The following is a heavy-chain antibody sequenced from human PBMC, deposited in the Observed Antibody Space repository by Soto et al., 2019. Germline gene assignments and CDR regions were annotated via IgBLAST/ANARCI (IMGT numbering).Heavy chain of an antibody. CDR2: TSFDGSNR. CDR3: VRDTDPVDYGPGSYRFDY. J-gene: IGHJ4*02. V-gene: IGHV3-30-3*01. CDR1: GFTFSNYA. Sequence: GGSLRLSCAASGFTFSNYALHWVRQAPGKGLEWVAITSFDGSNRYYGDAVRGRFTISRDNSKKTLYLQMNSLTTEDTGVYYCVRDTDPVDYGPGSYRFDYWGQGTLVTVSS. D-gene: IGHD3-10*01.